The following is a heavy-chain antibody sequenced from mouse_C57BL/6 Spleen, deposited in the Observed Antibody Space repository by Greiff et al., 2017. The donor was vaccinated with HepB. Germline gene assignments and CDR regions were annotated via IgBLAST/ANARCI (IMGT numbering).Heavy chain of an antibody. Sequence: EVKLVESGGGLVKPGGSLKLSCAASGFTFSDYGMHWVRQAPEKGLEWVAYISSGSSTIYYADTVKGRFTIARDNAKNTLFLQMTSLRSEDTAMYYCASPPLGYFDVWGTGTTVTVSS. CDR3: ASPPLGYFDV. V-gene: IGHV5-17*01. CDR2: ISSGSSTI. D-gene: IGHD3-3*01. J-gene: IGHJ1*03. CDR1: GFTFSDYG.